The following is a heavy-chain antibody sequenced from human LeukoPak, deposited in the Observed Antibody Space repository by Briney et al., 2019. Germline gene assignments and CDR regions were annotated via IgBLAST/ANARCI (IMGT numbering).Heavy chain of an antibody. D-gene: IGHD2-2*01. CDR1: GFTFSSYE. Sequence: SGGSLRLSCAASGFTFSSYEMNWVRQAPGKGLEWVSYISSSSSYIYYADSVKGRFTISRDNAKNSLYLQMNSLRAEDTAVYYCARVTPLAPDGGAKGEFDYWGQGTLVTVSS. CDR2: ISSSSSYI. CDR3: ARVTPLAPDGGAKGEFDY. J-gene: IGHJ4*02. V-gene: IGHV3-21*05.